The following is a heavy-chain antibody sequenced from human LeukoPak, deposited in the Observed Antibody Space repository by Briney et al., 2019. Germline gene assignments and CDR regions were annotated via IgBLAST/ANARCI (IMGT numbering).Heavy chain of an antibody. J-gene: IGHJ4*02. CDR2: IYYSGTT. CDR1: GGSISSGGYH. V-gene: IGHV4-31*03. Sequence: PSETLSLTCTVSGGSISSGGYHWSWIRQHPGKGLEWIGYIYYSGTTSYNPSLKSRVTISVDTSKKKFSLKVSSVTVADTAVYYCARVGTGKKFDYWGQGTLVTVSS. CDR3: ARVGTGKKFDY. D-gene: IGHD6-13*01.